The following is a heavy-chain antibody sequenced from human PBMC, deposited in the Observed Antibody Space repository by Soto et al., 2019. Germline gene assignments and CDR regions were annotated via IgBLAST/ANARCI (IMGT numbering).Heavy chain of an antibody. CDR1: GLTLNSYA. CDR2: ISSSGSTI. V-gene: IGHV3-48*04. D-gene: IGHD6-19*01. CDR3: ARDVTAVAGDAFDY. Sequence: GGSTKLSCAASGLTLNSYAMSWVRQAPGKGLEWVSYISSSGSTIYYADSVKGRLTISRDNAKNSLYLQMNSLRAEDTAVYYCARDVTAVAGDAFDYWGQGTLVTVSS. J-gene: IGHJ4*02.